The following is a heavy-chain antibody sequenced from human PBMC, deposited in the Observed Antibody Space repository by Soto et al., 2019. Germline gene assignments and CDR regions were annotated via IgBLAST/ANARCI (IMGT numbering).Heavy chain of an antibody. CDR1: GFAFSSYA. V-gene: IGHV3-23*01. J-gene: IGHJ4*02. Sequence: GGSLRLSCATSGFAFSSYAMFWVRQAPGKGLEWVSCISVRGGSTYYADSVRGRFTISRDTSKKTLYLQMNSLRAEDTAVYYCAKGPFRNYFDYWGQGALVTVSS. CDR3: AKGPFRNYFDY. D-gene: IGHD1-1*01. CDR2: ISVRGGST.